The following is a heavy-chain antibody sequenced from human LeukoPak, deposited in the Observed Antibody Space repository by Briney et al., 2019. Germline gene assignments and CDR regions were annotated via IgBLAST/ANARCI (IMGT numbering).Heavy chain of an antibody. V-gene: IGHV4-59*01. Sequence: PSETLSLTCTVSGISITTYYWSWIRQPPGNGLEWIGLIHYSGSTTYNPSLKSRVTISVDTSKNQFFLHLSSVTAADTAAYYCARDIREVGESHYFDYWGQGTLVTVTP. D-gene: IGHD1-26*01. CDR3: ARDIREVGESHYFDY. CDR2: IHYSGST. J-gene: IGHJ4*02. CDR1: GISITTYY.